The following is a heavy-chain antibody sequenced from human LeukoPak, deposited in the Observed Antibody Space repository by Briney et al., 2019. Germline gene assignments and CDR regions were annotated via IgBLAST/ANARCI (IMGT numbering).Heavy chain of an antibody. J-gene: IGHJ4*02. CDR3: ARDGAVGIAAAGTRGFDY. CDR1: GGSISSYY. CDR2: IDYSGST. Sequence: SETLSLTCTVSGGSISSYYWSWIRQPPGKGLEWIGYIDYSGSTNYNPSLKSRVTISVDTSKNQFSLKLSSVTAADTAVYYCARDGAVGIAAAGTRGFDYWGQGTLVTVSS. V-gene: IGHV4-59*12. D-gene: IGHD6-13*01.